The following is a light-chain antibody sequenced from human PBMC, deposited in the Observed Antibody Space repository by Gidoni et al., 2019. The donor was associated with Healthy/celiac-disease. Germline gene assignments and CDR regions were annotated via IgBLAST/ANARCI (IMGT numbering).Light chain of an antibody. CDR1: QSVSSY. V-gene: IGKV3-11*01. J-gene: IGKJ4*01. CDR3: QHGLT. CDR2: DAS. Sequence: EIVLTQSPATLSLSPGERATLSCRASQSVSSYLAWYKQKPDQAPRLLIYDASNRATGIPARFSGSGSGTDFTLTISSLEPEDFAVYYCQHGLTFGGGTKVEIK.